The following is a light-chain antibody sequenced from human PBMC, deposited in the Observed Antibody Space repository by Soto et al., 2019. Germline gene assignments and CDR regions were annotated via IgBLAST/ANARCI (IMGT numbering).Light chain of an antibody. CDR1: QSLSSSF. J-gene: IGKJ1*01. Sequence: EIVLTQSPATLSLSPGERATLSCRASQSLSSSFLAWYQQKPGQAPRLLIYGASSRATGIPDRFSGSGSGTDFNLTIIRLESKHLAVYYSKHHAHPPRKFGQGTKVDIK. CDR3: KHHAHPPRK. V-gene: IGKV3-20*01. CDR2: GAS.